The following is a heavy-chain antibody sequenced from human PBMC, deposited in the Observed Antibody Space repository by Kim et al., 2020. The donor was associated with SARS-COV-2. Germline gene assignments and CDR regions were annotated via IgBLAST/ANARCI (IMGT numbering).Heavy chain of an antibody. CDR3: AKGYDFWCGYFDY. D-gene: IGHD3-3*01. J-gene: IGHJ4*02. Sequence: ADSGKGRFTISRDNSKNTLYLQMNSLRAEDTAVYYCAKGYDFWCGYFDYWGQGTLVTVSS. V-gene: IGHV3-30*02.